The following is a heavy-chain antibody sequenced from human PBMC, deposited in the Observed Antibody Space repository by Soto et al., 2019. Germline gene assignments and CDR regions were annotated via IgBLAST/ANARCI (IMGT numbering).Heavy chain of an antibody. V-gene: IGHV3-23*01. CDR3: AKRFSDAWEASMDV. J-gene: IGHJ6*02. CDR1: GFAFSNFH. CDR2: IGGAGNDI. D-gene: IGHD1-26*01. Sequence: EMQVLESGGGLVQPGGSLRLSCAASGFAFSNFHMNWVRQAPGKGLQWVATIGGAGNDIHYADSVEGRFTVSRDNSKNTLHLQMDGLRDDDTAIYYCAKRFSDAWEASMDVWGQGTTVTVSS.